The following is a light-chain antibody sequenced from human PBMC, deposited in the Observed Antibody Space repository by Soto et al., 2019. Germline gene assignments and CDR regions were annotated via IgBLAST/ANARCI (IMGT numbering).Light chain of an antibody. Sequence: DIQMTQSPSTLSASVGDRVTITCRASQSINTWLAWYRQKPGKAPNLLIYKASSLESGVPSRFSGRGSGTEFTLTLRSPQPDDFATYYCQQYNTYPWTFGQGTKVEIK. CDR3: QQYNTYPWT. J-gene: IGKJ1*01. CDR1: QSINTW. CDR2: KAS. V-gene: IGKV1-5*03.